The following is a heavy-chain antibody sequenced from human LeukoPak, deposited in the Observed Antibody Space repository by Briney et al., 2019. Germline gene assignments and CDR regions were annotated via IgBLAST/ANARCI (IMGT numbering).Heavy chain of an antibody. D-gene: IGHD3-3*01. CDR2: ISGSGGST. CDR3: ARHDPNPYYDFWSGPTGY. J-gene: IGHJ4*02. V-gene: IGHV3-23*01. Sequence: GGSLRLSCAASGFTFSSYAMSWVRQAPGKGQEWVSAISGSGGSTYYADSVKGRFTISRHNSKNTLYLQVNSLRVEDTAVYYCARHDPNPYYDFWSGPTGYWGQGTLVTLSS. CDR1: GFTFSSYA.